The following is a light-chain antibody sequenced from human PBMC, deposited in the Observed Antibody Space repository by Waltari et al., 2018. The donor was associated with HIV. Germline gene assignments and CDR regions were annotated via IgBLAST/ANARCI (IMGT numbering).Light chain of an antibody. Sequence: DIQMTQSPSTLSASVGDRVTITCRASRNIRNWLAWYQQKPGKAPKLLIYKVSTLESGVPSRLSGSGSGTEFTLTISGLQPDDSATYYCQQFNYFGTFGQGTKVESK. CDR2: KVS. J-gene: IGKJ1*01. CDR1: RNIRNW. V-gene: IGKV1-5*03. CDR3: QQFNYFGT.